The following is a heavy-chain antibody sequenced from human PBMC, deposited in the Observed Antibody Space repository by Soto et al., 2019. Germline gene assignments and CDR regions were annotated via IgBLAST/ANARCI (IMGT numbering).Heavy chain of an antibody. CDR2: TSYDGSNN. D-gene: IGHD3-16*01. Sequence: QLQLVESGGGVVQPGTSLRLSCAASGFMFKYYVMHWVRQAPGKGLEWVALTSYDGSNNYYGDSVKGRFTVSRDNSKNTLHLQMDSLRPEDTALYYCARWGTTGGFDLWGQGTLVSVSS. CDR1: GFMFKYYV. V-gene: IGHV3-30*19. CDR3: ARWGTTGGFDL. J-gene: IGHJ5*02.